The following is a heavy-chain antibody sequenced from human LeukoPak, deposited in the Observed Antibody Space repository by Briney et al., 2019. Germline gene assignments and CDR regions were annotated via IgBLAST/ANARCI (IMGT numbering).Heavy chain of an antibody. CDR1: SVSISNYY. CDR2: IYYSGST. CDR3: ARDATIVATGGAFDI. J-gene: IGHJ3*02. Sequence: PSETLSLTCSVSSVSISNYYWNWIRQPPGKGLEWIGYIYYSGSTSYNPSLKSRVTLSVDMSKNQFSLKLSSVTAADTAVYYCARDATIVATGGAFDIWGQGTMVTVSS. V-gene: IGHV4-59*01. D-gene: IGHD5-12*01.